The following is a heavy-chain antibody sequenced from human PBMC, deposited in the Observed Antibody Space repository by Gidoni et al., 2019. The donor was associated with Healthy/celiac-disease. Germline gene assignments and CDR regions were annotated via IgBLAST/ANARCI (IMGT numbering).Heavy chain of an antibody. CDR1: GCSISTSY. Sequence: QVQLQESAPGLVKPSSTLSLTCTVSGCSISTSYWSWLRQPPVKGLEWIGYIYNSGSTNYNPSLKSRVTISGDKSKNQFSLKLSSVTAADTAGYYCAREGYDMLTGDAQGYFDYWGQGTLVTVSS. D-gene: IGHD3-9*01. CDR2: IYNSGST. J-gene: IGHJ4*02. V-gene: IGHV4-59*01. CDR3: AREGYDMLTGDAQGYFDY.